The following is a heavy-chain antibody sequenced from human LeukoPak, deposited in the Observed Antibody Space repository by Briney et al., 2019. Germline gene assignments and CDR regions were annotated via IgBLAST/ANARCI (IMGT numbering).Heavy chain of an antibody. CDR3: ARISADPYYYYMDV. Sequence: PSETLSLTCTVSGGSISSSSYYWGWIRQPPGKGLEWIGSIYYSGSTYYNPSLKSRVTISVDTSKNQFSLKLSSVTAADTAVYYCARISADPYYYYMDVWGKGTTVTISS. CDR2: IYYSGST. V-gene: IGHV4-39*07. D-gene: IGHD2-2*01. CDR1: GGSISSSSYY. J-gene: IGHJ6*03.